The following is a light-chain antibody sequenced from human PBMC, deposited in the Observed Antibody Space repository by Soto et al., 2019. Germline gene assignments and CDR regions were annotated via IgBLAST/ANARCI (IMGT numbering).Light chain of an antibody. CDR2: KAS. J-gene: IGKJ2*01. Sequence: DIERTQSPSTLSASVGDRVTITGRASQSSTSWLAGYQQKPGKAPNLLIYKASSLESGVPSRFSGSGSGTEFTLTSIGLKPEDFATYDCKQHKTYSYTFGQGTKLDLK. CDR3: KQHKTYSYT. V-gene: IGKV1-5*03. CDR1: QSSTSW.